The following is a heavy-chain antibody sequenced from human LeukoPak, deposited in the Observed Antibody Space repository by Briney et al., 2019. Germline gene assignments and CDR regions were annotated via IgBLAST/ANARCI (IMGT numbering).Heavy chain of an antibody. CDR2: ISSRSSYI. J-gene: IGHJ4*02. CDR1: GFTFSSYG. Sequence: PGGSLRLSCAASGFTFSSYGMNWVRQAPGKGLEWVSSISSRSSYIYYADSVKGRFTISRDNAKNSLYLQLNSLIAEDTAVYYCARQYYDLWSGYYTADYYFDYWGQGTLVTVSS. V-gene: IGHV3-21*01. D-gene: IGHD3-3*01. CDR3: ARQYYDLWSGYYTADYYFDY.